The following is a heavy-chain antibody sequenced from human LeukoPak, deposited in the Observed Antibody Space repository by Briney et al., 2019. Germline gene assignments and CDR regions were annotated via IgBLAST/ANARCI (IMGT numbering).Heavy chain of an antibody. Sequence: SETLSLTCTVSGGSISSYYWSWIRQAPGKGLEWIGYIYYSGSTNYNPSLKSRVTISVDTSKNQFSLKLSSVTAADTAVYYCARDRTAWSGYYNYYYGMDVWGQGTTVTVSS. J-gene: IGHJ6*02. CDR3: ARDRTAWSGYYNYYYGMDV. V-gene: IGHV4-59*01. D-gene: IGHD3-3*01. CDR1: GGSISSYY. CDR2: IYYSGST.